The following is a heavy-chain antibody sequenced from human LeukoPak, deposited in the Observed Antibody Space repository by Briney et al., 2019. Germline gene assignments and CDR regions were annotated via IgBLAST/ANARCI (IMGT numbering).Heavy chain of an antibody. J-gene: IGHJ4*02. D-gene: IGHD3-22*01. CDR2: IIPILGIA. CDR1: GGTFSSYA. Sequence: SVKVSCKASGGTFSSYAISWVRQAPGQGLEWMGRIIPILGIANYAQKFQGRVTITADKSTSTAYMELSSLRSEDTAVYYCAGGSDYYDSSGYYYGAPFDYWGQGTLVTVSS. V-gene: IGHV1-69*04. CDR3: AGGSDYYDSSGYYYGAPFDY.